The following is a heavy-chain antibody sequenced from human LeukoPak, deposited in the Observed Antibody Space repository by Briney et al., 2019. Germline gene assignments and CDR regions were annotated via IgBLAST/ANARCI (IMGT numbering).Heavy chain of an antibody. Sequence: PGGSLRLSCEASGFTFSNYSMSWVRQAPGKGLEWVSVIYSGGSTYYADSVKGRFTISRDNSKNTLYLQMNSLRAEDTAVYYCAREYFPIYGDYGNNWFDPWGQGTLVTVSS. CDR3: AREYFPIYGDYGNNWFDP. V-gene: IGHV3-53*01. D-gene: IGHD4-17*01. J-gene: IGHJ5*02. CDR1: GFTFSNYS. CDR2: IYSGGST.